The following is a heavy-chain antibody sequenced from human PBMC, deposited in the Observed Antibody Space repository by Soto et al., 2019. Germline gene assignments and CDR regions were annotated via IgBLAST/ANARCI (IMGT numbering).Heavy chain of an antibody. CDR1: GGSISSYY. V-gene: IGHV4-59*08. D-gene: IGHD3-10*01. CDR3: ANYGSPSEKFDY. J-gene: IGHJ4*02. Sequence: PSETLSLTCTASGGSISSYYWSWIRQPPGKGLEWIGYIYYSGSTKYNPSLKSRVTVSLDTSKNQFSLKLSSVTAADTAVYYCANYGSPSEKFDYWGQGTLVTVSS. CDR2: IYYSGST.